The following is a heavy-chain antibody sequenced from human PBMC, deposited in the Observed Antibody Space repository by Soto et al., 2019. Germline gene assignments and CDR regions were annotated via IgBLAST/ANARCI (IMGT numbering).Heavy chain of an antibody. CDR2: TRNKANRYTT. CDR3: ARGYCSTGVFYRYINL. D-gene: IGHD2-8*01. J-gene: IGHJ2*01. V-gene: IGHV3-72*01. CDR1: GFTFSDHY. Sequence: PGGSLRLSCAASGFTFSDHYMDWVRQAPGKWLEWVGRTRNKANRYTTEYAASVKGRFTISRDDSKNSLYLQMNSLKTEDTAVYYCARGYCSTGVFYRYINLWARGTLVTFSS.